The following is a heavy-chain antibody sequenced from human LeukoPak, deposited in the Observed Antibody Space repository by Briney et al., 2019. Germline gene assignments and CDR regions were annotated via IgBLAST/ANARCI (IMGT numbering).Heavy chain of an antibody. J-gene: IGHJ5*02. D-gene: IGHD2-15*01. V-gene: IGHV3-33*06. CDR3: AKDGSGGGWKWFDP. CDR1: GFTFTGYG. CDR2: IWYDGTNK. Sequence: GTSLRLSCAASGFTFTGYGFHWVRQAPGKGLEWVAVIWYDGTNKYYADSVKGRFIISRDNSKNTLYLQMNSLRAEDTAVYYCAKDGSGGGWKWFDPWGQGTLVTVSS.